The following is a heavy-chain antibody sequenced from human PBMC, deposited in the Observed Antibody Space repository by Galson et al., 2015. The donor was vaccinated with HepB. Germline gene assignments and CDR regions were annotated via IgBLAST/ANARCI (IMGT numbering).Heavy chain of an antibody. D-gene: IGHD2-2*01. CDR3: TRDLGCSSTSCYQRSGYFDY. V-gene: IGHV3-49*03. CDR2: IRSKAYGGTT. Sequence: SLRLSCAASGFTFGDYAMSWFRQAPGKGLEWVGFIRSKAYGGTTEYAASVKGRFTISRDDSKSIAYLQMNSLKTEDTAVYYCTRDLGCSSTSCYQRSGYFDYWGQGTLVTVSS. J-gene: IGHJ4*02. CDR1: GFTFGDYA.